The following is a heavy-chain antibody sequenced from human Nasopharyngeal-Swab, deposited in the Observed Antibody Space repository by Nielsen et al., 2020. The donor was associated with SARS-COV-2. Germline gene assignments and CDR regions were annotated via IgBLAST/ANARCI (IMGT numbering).Heavy chain of an antibody. Sequence: ASVKVSCKASGYTFTGYYMHWVRQAPGQGLEWMGWINTNTGNPTYAQGFTGRFVFSLDTSVSTAYLQISSLKAEDTAVYYCARDVESYGPYFDYWGQGTLVTVSS. CDR3: ARDVESYGPYFDY. D-gene: IGHD5-18*01. CDR1: GYTFTGYY. V-gene: IGHV7-4-1*02. J-gene: IGHJ4*02. CDR2: INTNTGNP.